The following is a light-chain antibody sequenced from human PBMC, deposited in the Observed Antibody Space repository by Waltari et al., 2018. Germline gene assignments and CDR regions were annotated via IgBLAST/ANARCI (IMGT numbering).Light chain of an antibody. CDR2: RTS. CDR1: QDVNSW. CDR3: QHYDSYSPWT. Sequence: DIQMTQSPSTLSASVGDRASITCRASQDVNSWLAWYQQKPGKAPKLLIYRTSRLESGVPSRFSGSGSGTEFTLTISSLQPDDFATYYCQHYDSYSPWTFGQGTRVEV. V-gene: IGKV1-5*03. J-gene: IGKJ1*01.